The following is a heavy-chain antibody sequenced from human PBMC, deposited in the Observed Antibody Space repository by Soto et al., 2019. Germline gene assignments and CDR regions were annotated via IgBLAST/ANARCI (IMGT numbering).Heavy chain of an antibody. J-gene: IGHJ4*02. CDR3: ARISQGIYCRGGNCYSDY. V-gene: IGHV3-74*01. Sequence: EVQLVESGGDLVQPGGSLRLSCAASGFTFSSYWMHWVRQDPEKGLVWVSRINGDGISTSYADSVKGRFTISRDNAKDTLYLHMNSLGAEDTAVYYCARISQGIYCRGGNCYSDYWGQGTLVTVSS. CDR1: GFTFSSYW. D-gene: IGHD2-15*01. CDR2: INGDGIST.